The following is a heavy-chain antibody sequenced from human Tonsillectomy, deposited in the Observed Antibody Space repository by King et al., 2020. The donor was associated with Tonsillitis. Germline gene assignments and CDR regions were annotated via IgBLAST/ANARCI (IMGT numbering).Heavy chain of an antibody. CDR3: AKWLDSYLFDY. Sequence: VQLVESGGGVVQPGGSLRLSCAASGFTFSNYGMHWVRQAPGKGLEWVAFIRYDGSNKYYADSVKGRFTISRDNSKNTLYLQMNRLRAEDTAVYYFAKWLDSYLFDYWGQGTLVTVSS. CDR1: GFTFSNYG. CDR2: IRYDGSNK. V-gene: IGHV3-30*02. J-gene: IGHJ4*02. D-gene: IGHD2/OR15-2a*01.